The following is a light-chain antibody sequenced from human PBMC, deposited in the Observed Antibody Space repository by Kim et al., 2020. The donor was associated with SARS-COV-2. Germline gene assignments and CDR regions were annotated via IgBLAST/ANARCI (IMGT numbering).Light chain of an antibody. CDR2: LNSDGSH. CDR1: SGHSSYA. J-gene: IGLJ3*02. CDR3: QTWGTGMGV. Sequence: SVKLTCARSSGHSSYAMAWHQQQPEKGPRYLMKLNSDGSHSKGDGIPDRFSGSSSGAERYLTISSLQSEDEADYYCQTWGTGMGVFGGGTQLTVL. V-gene: IGLV4-69*01.